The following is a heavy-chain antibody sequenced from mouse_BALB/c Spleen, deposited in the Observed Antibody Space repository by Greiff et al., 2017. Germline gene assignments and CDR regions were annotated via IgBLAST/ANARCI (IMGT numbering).Heavy chain of an antibody. D-gene: IGHD2-1*01. CDR2: ISYSGST. CDR3: ALIYYGNYAYYAMDY. J-gene: IGHJ4*01. CDR1: GYSITSDYA. Sequence: EVQLQESGPGLVKPSQSLSLTCTVTGYSITSDYAWNWIRQFPGNKLEWMGYISYSGSTSYNPSLKSRISITRDTSKNQFFLQLNSVTTEDTATYYCALIYYGNYAYYAMDYWGQGTSVTVSS. V-gene: IGHV3-2*02.